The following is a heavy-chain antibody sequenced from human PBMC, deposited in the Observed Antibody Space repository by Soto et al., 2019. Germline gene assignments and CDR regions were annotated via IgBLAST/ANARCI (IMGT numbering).Heavy chain of an antibody. Sequence: ASVKVSCKASGYTFTGYYMHWVRQAPGQGLEWMGWINPNSGGTNYAQKFQGWVTMTRDTSISTAYMELSRLRSDDTAVYYCARALHYDILPGGLDVWGKGTTVTVSS. CDR2: INPNSGGT. D-gene: IGHD3-9*01. CDR1: GYTFTGYY. J-gene: IGHJ6*04. V-gene: IGHV1-2*04. CDR3: ARALHYDILPGGLDV.